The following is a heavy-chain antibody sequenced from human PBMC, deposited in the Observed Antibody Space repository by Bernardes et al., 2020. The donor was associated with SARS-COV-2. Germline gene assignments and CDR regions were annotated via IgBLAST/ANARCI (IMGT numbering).Heavy chain of an antibody. D-gene: IGHD2-21*02. Sequence: RSPTCIVAGGSTSSRNYYWGWLRHPPGKGREWMGIYDTSGSFHYNSFPQRRVRETIATSKNHLSLRLSFVTAAHTAVYYCAGSSCGIDCYLGGLRSWDYGMDVWGQGTTVTVSS. CDR2: YDTSGSF. V-gene: IGHV4-39*02. CDR3: AGSSCGIDCYLGGLRSWDYGMDV. J-gene: IGHJ6*01. CDR1: GGSTSSRNYY.